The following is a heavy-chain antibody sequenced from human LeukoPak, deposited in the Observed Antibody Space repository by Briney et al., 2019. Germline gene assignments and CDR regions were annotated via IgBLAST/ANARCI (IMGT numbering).Heavy chain of an antibody. Sequence: GGSLRLSCAASGFTFSSYSMNWVRQAPGKGLEWVSYISYTGPIYYADSVKGRFTLSRDNAKNSLYLHMNSLRAEDTAVYYCTRDPRALDYWGQGTLVTVSS. CDR3: TRDPRALDY. V-gene: IGHV3-48*01. CDR2: ISYTGPI. J-gene: IGHJ4*02. CDR1: GFTFSSYS.